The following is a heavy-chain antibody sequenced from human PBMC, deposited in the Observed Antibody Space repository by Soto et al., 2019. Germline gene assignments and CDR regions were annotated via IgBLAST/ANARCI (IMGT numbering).Heavy chain of an antibody. CDR2: IYYSGST. Sequence: QVQLQESGPGLVKPSETLSLTCTVSGGSISSYYWSWIRQPPGKGLEWIGYIYYSGSTNYNPSLKRRVTISVDTSKNQFSLKLSSVTAADTAVYYCAREWGPVWDGYKQRSYYYGMDVWGQGTTVTVSS. CDR1: GGSISSYY. J-gene: IGHJ6*02. D-gene: IGHD5-12*01. V-gene: IGHV4-59*01. CDR3: AREWGPVWDGYKQRSYYYGMDV.